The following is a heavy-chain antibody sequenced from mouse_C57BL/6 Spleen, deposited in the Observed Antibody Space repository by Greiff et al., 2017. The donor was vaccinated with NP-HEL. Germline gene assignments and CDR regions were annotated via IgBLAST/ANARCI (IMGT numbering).Heavy chain of an antibody. J-gene: IGHJ1*03. CDR3: AREGKSTMVTTDWYFDV. D-gene: IGHD2-2*01. CDR1: GFTFSDYG. V-gene: IGHV5-17*01. CDR2: ISSGSSTI. Sequence: EVKLMESGGGLVKPGGSLKLSCAASGFTFSDYGMHWVRQAPEKGLEWVAYISSGSSTIYYADTVKGRFTIARDNAKKTLFLQMTSLRSEDTAMYYCAREGKSTMVTTDWYFDVWGTGTTVTVSS.